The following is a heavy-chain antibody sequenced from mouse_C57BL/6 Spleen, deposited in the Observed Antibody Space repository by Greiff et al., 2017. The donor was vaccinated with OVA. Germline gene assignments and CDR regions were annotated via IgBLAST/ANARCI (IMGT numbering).Heavy chain of an antibody. CDR1: GYTFTSYW. CDR3: ARKKVTFDY. D-gene: IGHD2-5*01. J-gene: IGHJ2*01. V-gene: IGHV1-69*01. CDR2: IDPSDSYT. Sequence: VQLQQPGAELVMPGASVKLSCKASGYTFTSYWMHWVKQRPGQGLEWIGEIDPSDSYTNYNQKFKGKSTLTVDKSSSTAYMQLSSLTSEDSAVYYRARKKVTFDYWGQGTTLTVSS.